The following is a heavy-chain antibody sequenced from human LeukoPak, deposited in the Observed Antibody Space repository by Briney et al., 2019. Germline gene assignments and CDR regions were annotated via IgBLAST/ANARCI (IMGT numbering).Heavy chain of an antibody. CDR1: GYTLTTYA. D-gene: IGHD3-22*01. CDR3: VRESSPWRYYDNSALVL. V-gene: IGHV1-3*01. J-gene: IGHJ4*02. Sequence: GASVKVSCKVSGYTLTTYAMHWVRQAPGQRLEWMGWMIPGNGDTKYSQKFQGRVTITRDTSASTAYMEVSSLRSEDAAVYYCVRESSPWRYYDNSALVLWGQGTLVTVSS. CDR2: MIPGNGDT.